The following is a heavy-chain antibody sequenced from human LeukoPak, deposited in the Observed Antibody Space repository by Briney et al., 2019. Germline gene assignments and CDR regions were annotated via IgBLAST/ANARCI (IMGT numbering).Heavy chain of an antibody. Sequence: GGSLRLSCAASRFTISSNYMSWVRQAPGKGLDWVSVISSGGSTYYSDSVKGRFTISRDNSKDTLYLQMNTLRAEDTAVYYCARGLYSSGWYFDYWGQGTLVTVSS. CDR1: RFTISSNY. V-gene: IGHV3-66*01. J-gene: IGHJ4*02. D-gene: IGHD6-19*01. CDR2: ISSGGST. CDR3: ARGLYSSGWYFDY.